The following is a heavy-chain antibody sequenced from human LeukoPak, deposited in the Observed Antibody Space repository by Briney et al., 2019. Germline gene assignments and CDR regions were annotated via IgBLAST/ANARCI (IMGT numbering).Heavy chain of an antibody. Sequence: GGSLRLSCAASGFIFSTYSMNWVRQAPGKGLEWVSFISSGSSYIYYADTVKGRFTISRDNAKNSLYLQMNSLRADDTAVYYCARGLMPHTATTAADYWGQGTLVTVSS. V-gene: IGHV3-21*01. CDR2: ISSGSSYI. CDR3: ARGLMPHTATTAADY. J-gene: IGHJ4*02. CDR1: GFIFSTYS. D-gene: IGHD4-17*01.